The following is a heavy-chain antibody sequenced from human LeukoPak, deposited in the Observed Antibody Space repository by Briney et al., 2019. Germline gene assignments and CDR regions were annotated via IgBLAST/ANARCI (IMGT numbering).Heavy chain of an antibody. CDR2: IKQDGSEK. J-gene: IGHJ4*02. V-gene: IGHV3-7*01. CDR3: ARGQLVWFGESPFDY. CDR1: GFTFSSYA. D-gene: IGHD3-10*01. Sequence: GGSLRLSCAASGFTFSSYAMSWVRQAPGKGLEWVANIKQDGSEKYYVDSVKGRFTISRDNAKNSLYLQMNSLRAEDTAVYYCARGQLVWFGESPFDYWGQGTLVTVSS.